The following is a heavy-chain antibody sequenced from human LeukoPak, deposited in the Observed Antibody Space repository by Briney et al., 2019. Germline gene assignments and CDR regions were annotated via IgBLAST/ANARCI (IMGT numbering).Heavy chain of an antibody. D-gene: IGHD6-19*01. CDR1: GGSISSSNW. J-gene: IGHJ5*02. Sequence: SETLSLTCAVSGGSISSSNWWSWVRQPPGKGLEWLGEVYHTGSSNYNPSLKSRVTISVDESKSQFSLKLSSVTAADTAVYYCARGGTTVAGTFWFDPWGQGTLVTVSS. CDR3: ARGGTTVAGTFWFDP. V-gene: IGHV4-4*02. CDR2: VYHTGSS.